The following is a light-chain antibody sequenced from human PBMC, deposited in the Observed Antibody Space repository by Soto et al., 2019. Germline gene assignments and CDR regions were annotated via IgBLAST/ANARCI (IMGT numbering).Light chain of an antibody. J-gene: IGLJ1*01. V-gene: IGLV2-14*01. CDR3: FSYTTSSTYV. CDR2: DVS. Sequence: SAPTQPSPLSGSPGQSITLSCTGNSSDVGGYNYVSWYQQHPGKAPKLMIYDVSDRPSGVSYRFSGSKSGITASLTISGLQAEDEADYYCFSYTTSSTYVFGTGTKVTVL. CDR1: SSDVGGYNY.